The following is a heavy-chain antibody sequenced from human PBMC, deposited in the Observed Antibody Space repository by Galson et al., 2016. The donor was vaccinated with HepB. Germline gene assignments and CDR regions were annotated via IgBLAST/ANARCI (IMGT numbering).Heavy chain of an antibody. CDR2: ISYNGGYR. Sequence: SLRLSCAASCFTFSTYDMHWVRQAPGNGLEWVTLISYNGGYRNYVDSVKGRFSISRDNSRDTLYLEMNSLRIEDTAVYYCARGNHKYSSSSLDYWGQGSLVTVSS. CDR3: ARGNHKYSSSSLDY. V-gene: IGHV3-30*04. D-gene: IGHD6-6*01. CDR1: CFTFSTYD. J-gene: IGHJ4*02.